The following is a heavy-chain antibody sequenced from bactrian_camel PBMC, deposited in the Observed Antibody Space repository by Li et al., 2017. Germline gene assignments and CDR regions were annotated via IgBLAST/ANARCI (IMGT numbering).Heavy chain of an antibody. D-gene: IGHD3*01. J-gene: IGHJ4*01. Sequence: VQLVESGGDSVEVGGSLTLSCVRSLAPMFSQSPKCMGWFRQAPGKEREGVAGIFRDGRITYADSVKGRFTISKDSVKNTLYLQMDNLKPEDTAMYCCAADFYYLQLARSYTYWGQ. CDR2: IFRDGRI. CDR1: LAPMFSQSP. V-gene: IGHV3S53*01. CDR3: AADFYYLQLARSYTY.